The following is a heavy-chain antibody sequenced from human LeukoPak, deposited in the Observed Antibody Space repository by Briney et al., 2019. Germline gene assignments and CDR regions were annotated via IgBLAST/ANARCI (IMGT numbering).Heavy chain of an antibody. CDR1: GFTFSDYG. V-gene: IGHV3-30*12. CDR3: ARLPAYCSSTSCYYDY. D-gene: IGHD2-2*01. J-gene: IGHJ4*02. Sequence: GGSLRLSCAASGFTFSDYGMHWVRQAPGKGLDWVTFIRFDGTNKFDADSVKGRFTISRDNAKNSLFLQMNSLRAEDTAVYYCARLPAYCSSTSCYYDYWGQGTLVTVSS. CDR2: IRFDGTNK.